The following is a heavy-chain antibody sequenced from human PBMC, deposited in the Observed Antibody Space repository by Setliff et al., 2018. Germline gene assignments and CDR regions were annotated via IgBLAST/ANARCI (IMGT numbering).Heavy chain of an antibody. D-gene: IGHD7-27*01. CDR3: ARRQGANWGSDYYYGMDV. CDR2: IYPSDSDT. CDR1: GYSFTRYW. Sequence: GESLKISCKGSGYSFTRYWIGWVRQMPGKGLEWMGIIYPSDSDTRYSPSFQGQVTISADKSISTAYLQWSSPKASDTAMYYCARRQGANWGSDYYYGMDVWGQGTTVTVSS. V-gene: IGHV5-51*01. J-gene: IGHJ6*02.